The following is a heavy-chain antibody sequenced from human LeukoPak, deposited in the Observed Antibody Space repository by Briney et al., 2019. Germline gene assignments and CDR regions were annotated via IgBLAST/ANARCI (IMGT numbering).Heavy chain of an antibody. J-gene: IGHJ4*02. CDR3: TTYGSGRNLPYY. Sequence: PGGSLRLSCAASGFTFSSYAMSWVRQAPGKGLEWVGRIKSKTDGGTADYAAPVKDRFTISRDDSKNTLFLQMNSLKTEDTAVYFCTTYGSGRNLPYYWGQGTLVTVSS. CDR2: IKSKTDGGTA. D-gene: IGHD3-10*01. V-gene: IGHV3-15*01. CDR1: GFTFSSYA.